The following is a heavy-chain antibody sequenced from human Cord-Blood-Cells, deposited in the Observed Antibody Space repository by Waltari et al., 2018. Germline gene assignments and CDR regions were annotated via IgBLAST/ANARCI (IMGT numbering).Heavy chain of an antibody. V-gene: IGHV4-39*01. D-gene: IGHD1-26*01. J-gene: IGHJ4*02. CDR3: ARQVWESIDY. CDR1: GGSISSSSYY. CDR2: IYYSGSN. Sequence: QLQLQESGPGLVKPSETLSLTCTVSGGSISSSSYYWGWLRRPPGKGLEWIGSIYYSGSNYYTPSLKSRVTISVDTSKNQFSLKLSSVTAADTAVYYCARQVWESIDYWGQGTLVTVSS.